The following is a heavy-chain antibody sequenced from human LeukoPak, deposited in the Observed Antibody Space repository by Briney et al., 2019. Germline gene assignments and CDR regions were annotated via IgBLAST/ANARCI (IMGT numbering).Heavy chain of an antibody. CDR3: IYGYTLDF. CDR2: IYSGGST. CDR1: GFTVSIKY. Sequence: GGSLRLSCAAPGFTVSIKYMNWVRQAPGKGLEWVSVIYSGGSTKYADSVKGRFTISRDNSKNTLYLQMNSLRADDTAVYYCIYGYTLDFWGQGTLVTVSS. J-gene: IGHJ4*02. V-gene: IGHV3-53*01. D-gene: IGHD5-18*01.